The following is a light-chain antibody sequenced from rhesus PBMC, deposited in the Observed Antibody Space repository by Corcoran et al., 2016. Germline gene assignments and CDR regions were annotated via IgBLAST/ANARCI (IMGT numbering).Light chain of an antibody. J-gene: IGKJ2*01. CDR3: LQYSRSPYS. Sequence: DIQMTQSPSSLSASVGDTVTISCQASQGISSWLAWYQQKPGKAPKLLIYKASSLQSGVPSRFSGSGSGTDFTLTIISLQPEDFAAYYCLQYSRSPYSCGQGTKVEIK. CDR1: QGISSW. CDR2: KAS. V-gene: IGKV1-22*01.